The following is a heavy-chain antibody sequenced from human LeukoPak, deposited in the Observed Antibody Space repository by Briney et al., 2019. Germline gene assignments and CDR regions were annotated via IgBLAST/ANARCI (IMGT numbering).Heavy chain of an antibody. CDR2: ISTYNGNT. V-gene: IGHV1-18*01. CDR1: GYTFTNYG. J-gene: IGHJ4*02. Sequence: GASVKVSCKASGYTFTNYGISWVRQAPGQGLEWMGWISTYNGNTNYAQKLQGRVTMTTDTSTSTAYMDLRSLRSDDTAVYYCARVFSYSYDSSGYSPFDYWGQGTLVTVSS. D-gene: IGHD3-22*01. CDR3: ARVFSYSYDSSGYSPFDY.